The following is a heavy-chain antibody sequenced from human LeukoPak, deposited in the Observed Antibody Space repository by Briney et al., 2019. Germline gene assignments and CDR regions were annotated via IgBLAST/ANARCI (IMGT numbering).Heavy chain of an antibody. J-gene: IGHJ4*02. D-gene: IGHD3-10*01. CDR3: ARRHFGSALRDY. CDR1: GVSISSSGYY. Sequence: SETLSLTCTVSGVSISSSGYYWGWIRQPPGKGLEWIGNIYYSGSTSYNPSLKSRVTISVDTSKNQFSLKLSSVTAADTAVYYCARRHFGSALRDYWGQGTLLTVSS. V-gene: IGHV4-39*01. CDR2: IYYSGST.